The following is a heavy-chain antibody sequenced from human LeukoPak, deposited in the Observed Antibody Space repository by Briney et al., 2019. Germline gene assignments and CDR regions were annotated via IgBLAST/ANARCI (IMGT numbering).Heavy chain of an antibody. D-gene: IGHD4-23*01. J-gene: IGHJ4*02. CDR3: ARRHDYGGNTFDY. CDR2: IYYSGRT. V-gene: IGHV4-39*01. CDR1: GGSISSSSYY. Sequence: TSETLSLTCTVSGGSISSSSYYWGWIRQPPGKGLEWIGSIYYSGRTYYNPSLKSRVTISVDTSKNQFSLKLSSVTAADTAVYYCARRHDYGGNTFDYWGQGTLVTVSS.